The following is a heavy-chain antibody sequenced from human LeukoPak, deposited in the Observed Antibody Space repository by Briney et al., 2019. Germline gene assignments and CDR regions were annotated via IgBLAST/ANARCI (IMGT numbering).Heavy chain of an antibody. CDR3: ARAVRTEWLRFWGYYCYYMDV. J-gene: IGHJ6*03. CDR1: GYTFTSYG. D-gene: IGHD5-12*01. V-gene: IGHV1-18*01. CDR2: ISAYNGNT. Sequence: GASVKVSCKASGYTFTSYGISWVRQAPGQGLEWMGWISAYNGNTNYAQKLQGRVTMTTDTSTSTAYMELRSLRSDDTAVYYCARAVRTEWLRFWGYYCYYMDVWGKGTTVTVSS.